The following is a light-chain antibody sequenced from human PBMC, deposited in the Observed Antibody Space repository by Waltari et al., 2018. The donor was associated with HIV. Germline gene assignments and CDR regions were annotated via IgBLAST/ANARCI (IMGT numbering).Light chain of an antibody. CDR1: QDISMF. Sequence: DIQMTQSPSTLSASVGDRVTITCRASQDISMFLSWYQQKPGEAPKLLIHAASSLPTGAPARFRGRGSGTEFTLTISGLQPEDFATYFCLQIYRTPLTFGPGTKLDMK. V-gene: IGKV1-39*01. CDR3: LQIYRTPLT. CDR2: AAS. J-gene: IGKJ3*01.